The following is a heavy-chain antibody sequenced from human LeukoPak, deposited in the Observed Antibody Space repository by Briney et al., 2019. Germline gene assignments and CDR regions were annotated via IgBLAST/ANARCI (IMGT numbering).Heavy chain of an antibody. J-gene: IGHJ4*02. CDR3: ARDLEDIVVVVAARGGGFDY. Sequence: GRSLRLSCAASGFTFSSYAMHWVRQAPGKGLEWVAVISYDGSNKYYADSVKGRFTISRDNSKNTLYLQMNSLRAEDTAVYYCARDLEDIVVVVAARGGGFDYWGQGTLVTVSS. V-gene: IGHV3-30*04. D-gene: IGHD2-15*01. CDR1: GFTFSSYA. CDR2: ISYDGSNK.